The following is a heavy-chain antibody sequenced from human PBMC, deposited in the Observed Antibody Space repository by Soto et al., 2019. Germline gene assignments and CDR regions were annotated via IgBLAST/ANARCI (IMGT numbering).Heavy chain of an antibody. J-gene: IGHJ4*02. D-gene: IGHD7-27*01. CDR1: GFTVSTKY. V-gene: IGHV3-66*01. Sequence: EAQLVESGGGLVQPGGSLRLSCAASGFTVSTKYMSWVRQAPGKGLEWVSVIYSGGSTFYADSVRGRFTISRDNSKNTVNLQMNSLRAEDTAVYYCARDPGAADYWGQGTVVTVSS. CDR2: IYSGGST. CDR3: ARDPGAADY.